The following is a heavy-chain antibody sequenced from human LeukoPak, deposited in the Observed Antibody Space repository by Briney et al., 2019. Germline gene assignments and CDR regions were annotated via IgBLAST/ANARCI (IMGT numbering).Heavy chain of an antibody. CDR2: MRRDGNEI. Sequence: GGSLRLSCSASGFTFSTYWMSWVRQAPGKGLEWVANMRRDGNEIYYLDSVRGRFTISRDNAKNSLYLQMNSLRAEDTAVYYCARVSRDFYSNYYYYYGMDVWGQGTTVTVSS. CDR1: GFTFSTYW. D-gene: IGHD4-11*01. CDR3: ARVSRDFYSNYYYYYGMDV. J-gene: IGHJ6*02. V-gene: IGHV3-7*01.